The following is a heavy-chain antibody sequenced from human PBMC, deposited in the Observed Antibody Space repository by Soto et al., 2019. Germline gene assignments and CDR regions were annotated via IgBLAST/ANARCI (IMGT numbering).Heavy chain of an antibody. CDR1: GGTFSSYA. V-gene: IGHV1-69*13. CDR2: IIPIFGTA. J-gene: IGHJ6*02. D-gene: IGHD3-9*01. CDR3: ARDLVRYFDWLLGSYYYYGMDV. Sequence: EASVKVSCKASGGTFSSYAISWVRQAPGQGLEWMGGIIPIFGTANYAQKFQGRVTITADESTSTAYMELSSLRSEDTAVYYCARDLVRYFDWLLGSYYYYGMDVWGQGTTVTVSS.